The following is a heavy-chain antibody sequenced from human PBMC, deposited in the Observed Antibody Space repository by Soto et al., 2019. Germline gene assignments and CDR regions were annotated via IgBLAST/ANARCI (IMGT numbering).Heavy chain of an antibody. V-gene: IGHV4-34*01. CDR1: GGYFIGYY. D-gene: IGHD3-10*01. Sequence: SETLYLTCAVYGGYFIGYYWSWIRQPPGKGLEWIGEINHSGSTNYNPSLKSRVTISVDTSKNQFSLKLSSVTAADTAVYYCASFDYGSGSYYFDYWGQGTLVTVSS. CDR3: ASFDYGSGSYYFDY. J-gene: IGHJ4*02. CDR2: INHSGST.